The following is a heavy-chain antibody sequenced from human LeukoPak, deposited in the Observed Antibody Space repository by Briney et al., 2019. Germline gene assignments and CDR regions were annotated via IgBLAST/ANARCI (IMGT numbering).Heavy chain of an antibody. CDR3: ARGETSSYDY. CDR1: GSTVSINY. J-gene: IGHJ4*02. D-gene: IGHD2-2*01. Sequence: GGSLRLSCAASGSTVSINYMSWVRQAPGKGLEWVSVIYSGGNTYYADSVKGRFTISRDNSKNTVYLQMNSLRAEDTAVYYCARGETSSYDYWGQGTLVTVSS. V-gene: IGHV3-53*01. CDR2: IYSGGNT.